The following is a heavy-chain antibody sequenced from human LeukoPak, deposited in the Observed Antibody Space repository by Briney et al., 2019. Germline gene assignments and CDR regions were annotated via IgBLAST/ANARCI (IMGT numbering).Heavy chain of an antibody. V-gene: IGHV3-9*01. D-gene: IGHD6-19*01. J-gene: IGHJ4*02. CDR1: GFTFDNYA. CDR3: AKVRGTYSSGYFFDY. CDR2: ISWNSGYI. Sequence: GGSLRLSCAASGFTFDNYAMHWVRQAPGKGLEWLSIISWNSGYIGYADSVKGRFTTSRDNAKKSLDLQMNSLRAEDTAFYYCAKVRGTYSSGYFFDYWGQGTLVTVSS.